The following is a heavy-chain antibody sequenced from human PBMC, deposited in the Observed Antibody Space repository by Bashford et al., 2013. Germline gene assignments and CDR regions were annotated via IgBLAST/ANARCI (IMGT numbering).Heavy chain of an antibody. CDR1: GGSFSGYY. CDR3: ARGRRIAARGKGLFDY. Sequence: SETLSLTCAVYGGSFSGYYWSWIRQPPGKGLEWIGEINHSGSTNYNPSLKSRVTISVDTSKNQFSLKLSSVTAADTAVYYCARGRRIAARGKGLFDYWGQGTLVTVSS. V-gene: IGHV4-34*01. CDR2: INHSGST. J-gene: IGHJ4*02. D-gene: IGHD6-6*01.